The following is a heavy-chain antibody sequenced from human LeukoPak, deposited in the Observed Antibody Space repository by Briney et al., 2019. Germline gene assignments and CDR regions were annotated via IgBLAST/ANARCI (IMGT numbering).Heavy chain of an antibody. CDR3: ASFIEGIYYDPFDY. CDR2: IKQDGSEK. V-gene: IGHV3-7*01. Sequence: PGGSLRLSCAASGSTFSSYWMSWVRQAPGKGLEWVANIKQDGSEKYYVDSVKGRFTISRDNAKNSLYLQMNSLRAEDTAVYYCASFIEGIYYDPFDYWGQGTLVTVSS. J-gene: IGHJ4*02. D-gene: IGHD3-22*01. CDR1: GSTFSSYW.